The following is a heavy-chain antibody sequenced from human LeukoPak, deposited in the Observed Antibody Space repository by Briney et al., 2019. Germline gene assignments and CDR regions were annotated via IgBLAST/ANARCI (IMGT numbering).Heavy chain of an antibody. CDR3: ARANSSTDYYYGMDV. CDR1: GFTFSDYY. V-gene: IGHV3-11*01. D-gene: IGHD6-13*01. J-gene: IGHJ6*02. Sequence: GGSLRLSCAASGFTFSDYYMSWIRQAPGKGLEWVSYISSSASTIYYADSVKGRFTISRDNAKNSLYLQMNSLRAEDTAVYYCARANSSTDYYYGMDVWGQGTTVTVSS. CDR2: ISSSASTI.